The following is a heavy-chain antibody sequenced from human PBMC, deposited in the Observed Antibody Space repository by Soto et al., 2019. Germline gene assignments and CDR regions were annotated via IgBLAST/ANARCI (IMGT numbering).Heavy chain of an antibody. Sequence: EVQLVESGGGLVQPGGSLRLSCAASGCTFSGDWMHWIRQAARKGLVWVSRINMDGSSTNYADSVKGRFTISRDNAKNTPYLQMNSLRVDDTAVYYCARGPRGLYHHDYWGQGALVTVSS. D-gene: IGHD2-2*01. CDR1: GCTFSGDW. V-gene: IGHV3-74*01. J-gene: IGHJ4*02. CDR2: INMDGSST. CDR3: ARGPRGLYHHDY.